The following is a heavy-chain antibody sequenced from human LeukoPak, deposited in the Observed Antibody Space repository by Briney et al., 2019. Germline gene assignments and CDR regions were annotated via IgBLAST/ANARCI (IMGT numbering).Heavy chain of an antibody. CDR2: MNPNSGNT. CDR3: ARVDCSGGSCYLTTTYYYYYMDV. V-gene: IGHV1-8*02. J-gene: IGHJ6*03. CDR1: GGTFSSYA. Sequence: ASVKVSCKASGGTFSSYAISWVRQATGQGLEWMGWMNPNSGNTGYAQKFQGRVTMTRNTSISTAYMELSSLRSEDAAVYYCARVDCSGGSCYLTTTYYYYYMDVWGKGTTVTVSS. D-gene: IGHD2-15*01.